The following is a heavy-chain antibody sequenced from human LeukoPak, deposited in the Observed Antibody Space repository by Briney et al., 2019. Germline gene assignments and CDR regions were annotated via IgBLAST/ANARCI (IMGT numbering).Heavy chain of an antibody. CDR2: IYSGGST. CDR1: GFTFSSYW. J-gene: IGHJ4*02. Sequence: GGSLRLSCAASGFTFSSYWMSWVRQAPGKGLEWVSVIYSGGSTYYADSVKGRFTISRDNSKNTLYLQMNSLRAEDTAVYYCASLLSGQLGWGQGTLVTVSS. V-gene: IGHV3-66*01. D-gene: IGHD1-1*01. CDR3: ASLLSGQLG.